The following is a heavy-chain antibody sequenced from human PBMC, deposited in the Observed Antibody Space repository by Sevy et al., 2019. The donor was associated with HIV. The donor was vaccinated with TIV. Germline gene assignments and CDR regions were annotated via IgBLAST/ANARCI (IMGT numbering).Heavy chain of an antibody. Sequence: GGSLRLSCVTSGFSFSSYSMNWVRQAPGKGLEWVLYISSSSGTIRYADSVKGRLTISRDNAKNSLFLQMNSLRAEDTAVYYCARDDHWAFDYWGQGALVTVSS. CDR3: ARDDHWAFDY. CDR2: ISSSSGTI. CDR1: GFSFSSYS. V-gene: IGHV3-48*01. D-gene: IGHD7-27*01. J-gene: IGHJ4*02.